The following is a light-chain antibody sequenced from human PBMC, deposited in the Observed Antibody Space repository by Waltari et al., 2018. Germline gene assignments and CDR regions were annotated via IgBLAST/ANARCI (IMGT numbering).Light chain of an antibody. CDR2: DAS. CDR1: QTITAY. Sequence: DVQLTQSPSSLSASLGDRVSITCRASQTITAYLNWYQLKPGRAPKLLIYDASHLQTGVPSMFGGSGSETVFILTISGLQPEDFATDYCQQSQVANTFGQGTRLDI. V-gene: IGKV1-39*01. CDR3: QQSQVANT. J-gene: IGKJ2*01.